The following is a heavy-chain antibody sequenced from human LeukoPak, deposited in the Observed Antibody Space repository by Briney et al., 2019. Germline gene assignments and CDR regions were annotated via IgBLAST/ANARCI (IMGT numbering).Heavy chain of an antibody. CDR1: GYTFTSYG. D-gene: IGHD5-24*01. J-gene: IGHJ4*02. Sequence: VASVKVSCKASGYTFTSYGISWVRQAPGQGLEWMGWISAYNGNTNYAQKLQGRVTMTTDTSTSTAHMELRSLRSDDTAVYYCARFKVEYYFDYWGQGTLVTVSS. V-gene: IGHV1-18*01. CDR2: ISAYNGNT. CDR3: ARFKVEYYFDY.